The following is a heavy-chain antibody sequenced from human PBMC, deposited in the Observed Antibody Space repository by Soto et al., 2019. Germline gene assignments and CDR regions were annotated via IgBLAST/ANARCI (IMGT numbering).Heavy chain of an antibody. CDR2: IHYSGST. J-gene: IGHJ4*02. CDR1: GGSISSHY. V-gene: IGHV4-59*11. CDR3: ARRDYSTSSLGPFDY. Sequence: QVQLQESGPGLVKPSETLSLTCIVSGGSISSHYWSWIRQPPGNGLEWIGYIHYSGSTNYSPSLKSRVTMSLDTSKNQFSLHLTSVTAADTAVYYCARRDYSTSSLGPFDYWGQGILVTVSS. D-gene: IGHD6-6*01.